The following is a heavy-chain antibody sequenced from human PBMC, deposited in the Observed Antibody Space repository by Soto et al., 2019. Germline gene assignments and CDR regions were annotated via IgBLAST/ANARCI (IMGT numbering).Heavy chain of an antibody. J-gene: IGHJ6*02. D-gene: IGHD3-22*01. CDR2: IFSNDEK. CDR3: ARIRSLGVSYDSSGYSGMDV. Sequence: QVTLKESGPVLVKPTETLTLTCTVSGFSLSNARMGVSWIRQPPGKALEWLAHIFSNDEKSYSTSLKSRLTIYKDTSKGQVVLTMTNMAPVDTATYYCARIRSLGVSYDSSGYSGMDVWGQGTTVTVSS. CDR1: GFSLSNARMG. V-gene: IGHV2-26*01.